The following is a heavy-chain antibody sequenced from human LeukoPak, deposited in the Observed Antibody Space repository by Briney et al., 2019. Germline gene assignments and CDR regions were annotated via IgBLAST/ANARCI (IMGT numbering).Heavy chain of an antibody. CDR3: ARDESAAMTNYYYYYGMDV. J-gene: IGHJ6*02. V-gene: IGHV1-2*02. Sequence: GASVKVSCKASGYTFTGYYMHWGRQAPGQGLEWMGWINPNSGGTNYAQKFQGRVTMTRDTSISTAYMELSRLRSDDTAVYYCARDESAAMTNYYYYYGMDVWGQGTTVTVSS. CDR2: INPNSGGT. CDR1: GYTFTGYY. D-gene: IGHD6-25*01.